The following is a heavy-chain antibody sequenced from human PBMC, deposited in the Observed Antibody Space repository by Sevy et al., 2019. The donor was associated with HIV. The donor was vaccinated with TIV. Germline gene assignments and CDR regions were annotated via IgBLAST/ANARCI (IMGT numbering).Heavy chain of an antibody. CDR1: GYTFNGYY. J-gene: IGHJ4*02. CDR3: ARGGYHGGWYVLDY. D-gene: IGHD6-19*01. CDR2: VNPITGGT. Sequence: ASVKVSCKASGYTFNGYYIHWVRQAPGQGLEWMAWVNPITGGTNYALKFRGRVTMTRDTSIATAYMELSSLSSDDTAFYYCARGGYHGGWYVLDYWGQGTLVTVSS. V-gene: IGHV1-2*02.